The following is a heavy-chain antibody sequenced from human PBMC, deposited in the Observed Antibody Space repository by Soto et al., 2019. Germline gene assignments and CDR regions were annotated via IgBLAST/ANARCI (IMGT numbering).Heavy chain of an antibody. Sequence: QLQLQESGPGLVKSSVTLSLTCTVSGGSISSSSYYWNWIRQPPGKGLEWIGSVHYSGTTYYNPSPYRRVTLSVYTPNQFPINLSSVTATDTAFYSCARRPMVRPLDENAFDIWGQGTIVPVSS. CDR2: VHYSGTT. CDR1: GGSISSSSYY. D-gene: IGHD5-18*01. CDR3: ARRPMVRPLDENAFDI. J-gene: IGHJ3*02. V-gene: IGHV4-39*01.